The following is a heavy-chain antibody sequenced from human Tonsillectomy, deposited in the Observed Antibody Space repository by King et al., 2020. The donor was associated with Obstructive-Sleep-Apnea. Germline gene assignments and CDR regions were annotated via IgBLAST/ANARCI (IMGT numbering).Heavy chain of an antibody. CDR2: IKQDGSEE. CDR3: VRDKLGHLFEGFDI. CDR1: GFTFTAYW. Sequence: VQLVESGGGLVQPGGSLKLSCAASGFTFTAYWMSWVRQAPGTGREWVANIKQDGSEEYYVDAVKGRFTISRDNAKNSMFLQMNSLRAEDTAVYFCVRDKLGHLFEGFDIWGQGTMVTVSS. V-gene: IGHV3-7*01. J-gene: IGHJ3*02. D-gene: IGHD3-10*01.